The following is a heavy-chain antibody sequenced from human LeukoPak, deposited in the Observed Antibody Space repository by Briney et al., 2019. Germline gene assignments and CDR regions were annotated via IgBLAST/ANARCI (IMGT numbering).Heavy chain of an antibody. J-gene: IGHJ4*02. D-gene: IGHD3-22*01. Sequence: PSETLSLTCTVSGGSISSGGYYWGWIRQHPGKGLEWIGYIYYSGSTYYNPSLKSRVTISVDTSKNQFSLKLSSVTAADTAVYYCAKSSGYSHGRFDYWGQGTLVTVSS. CDR2: IYYSGST. V-gene: IGHV4-31*03. CDR1: GGSISSGGYY. CDR3: AKSSGYSHGRFDY.